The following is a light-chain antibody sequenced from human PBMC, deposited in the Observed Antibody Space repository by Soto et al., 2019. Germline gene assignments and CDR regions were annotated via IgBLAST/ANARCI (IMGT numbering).Light chain of an antibody. CDR2: GAS. CDR3: QQDYNLPIT. V-gene: IGKV3D-7*01. Sequence: EIVLTQSPGTLSLSPGERATLSCRVSQSISSSYLSWYQQRPGQAPRLLIYGASTRATGIPARFSGSGRGSGTDFTLTISSLQPEDFAVYYCQQDYNLPITFGQGTRLEIK. CDR1: QSISSSY. J-gene: IGKJ5*01.